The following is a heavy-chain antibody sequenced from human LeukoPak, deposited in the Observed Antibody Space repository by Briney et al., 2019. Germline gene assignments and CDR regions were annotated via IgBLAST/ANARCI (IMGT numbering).Heavy chain of an antibody. Sequence: SETLSLTCAVSGESFNDYYWNWIRQPPGKGLEWIGEIIHSGGTNYNPSLKSRVTLSVDSSKKQFSLKMTSVTAADTAVYYCARGQVKIPRLDPRRSSYFYGLDVWGLGTTVAVSS. CDR1: GESFNDYY. V-gene: IGHV4-34*01. J-gene: IGHJ6*02. CDR2: IIHSGGT. D-gene: IGHD6-6*01. CDR3: ARGQVKIPRLDPRRSSYFYGLDV.